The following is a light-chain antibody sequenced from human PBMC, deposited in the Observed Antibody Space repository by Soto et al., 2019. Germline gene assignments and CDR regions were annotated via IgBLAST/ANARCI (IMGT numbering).Light chain of an antibody. CDR2: AAS. J-gene: IGKJ4*01. Sequence: AIRMTQSPSSLSASTGDRVTITCRASQGISSYLAWYQQKPGKAPKLLIYAASTLQSGVPSRFSGSGSGTDFTLTISRLQSEEVATYYCQQYYSYPLTFGGGTKVEIK. CDR3: QQYYSYPLT. CDR1: QGISSY. V-gene: IGKV1-8*01.